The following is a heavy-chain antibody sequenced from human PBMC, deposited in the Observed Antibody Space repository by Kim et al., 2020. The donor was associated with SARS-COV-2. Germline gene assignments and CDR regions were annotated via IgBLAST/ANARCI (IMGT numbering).Heavy chain of an antibody. Sequence: SETLSLTCAVSGGSISSSNWWSWVRQPPGKGLEWIGEIYHSGSTNYNPSLKSRVTISVDKSKNQFSLKLSSVTAADTAVYYCASHYPVTTPNYYYYYGMDVWGQGTTVTVSS. CDR3: ASHYPVTTPNYYYYYGMDV. CDR1: GGSISSSNW. CDR2: IYHSGST. D-gene: IGHD4-17*01. J-gene: IGHJ6*02. V-gene: IGHV4-4*02.